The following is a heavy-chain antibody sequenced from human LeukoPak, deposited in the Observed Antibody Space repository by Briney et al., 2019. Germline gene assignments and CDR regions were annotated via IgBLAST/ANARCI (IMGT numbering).Heavy chain of an antibody. V-gene: IGHV4-59*12. CDR2: IYYSGST. J-gene: IGHJ3*02. CDR1: GGSISSYY. Sequence: SETLSLTCTVSGGSISSYYWSWIRQPPRKGLEWIGYIYYSGSTNYNPSLKSRVTISVDTSKNQFSLKLSSVTAADTAVYYCARGYTGLRRDAFDIWGQGTMVTVSS. D-gene: IGHD4-17*01. CDR3: ARGYTGLRRDAFDI.